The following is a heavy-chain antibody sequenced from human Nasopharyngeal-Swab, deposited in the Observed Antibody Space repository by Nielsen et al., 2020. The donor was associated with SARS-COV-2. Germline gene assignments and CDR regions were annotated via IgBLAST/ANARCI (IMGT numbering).Heavy chain of an antibody. V-gene: IGHV4-39*01. CDR2: IYYSGST. Sequence: WIRQPPGKGLEWIGSIYYSGSTYYNPSLKSRVTISVDTATNQFSLKLSSVTAADTAVYYCARLGYGDSNWFDPWGQGTLVTVSS. D-gene: IGHD4-17*01. J-gene: IGHJ5*02. CDR3: ARLGYGDSNWFDP.